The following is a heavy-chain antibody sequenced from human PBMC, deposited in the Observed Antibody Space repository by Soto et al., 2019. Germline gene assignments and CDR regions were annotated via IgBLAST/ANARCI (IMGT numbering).Heavy chain of an antibody. CDR3: SRGIKGGLDA. CDR2: ISYVGSNK. V-gene: IGHV3-30*03. CDR1: GFVSNDYD. J-gene: IGHJ5*02. Sequence: QVQLAESGGGVVQPGRSLRLSCATSGFVSNDYDIHWVRQAPGKGLAWLASISYVGSNKYYADSVKGRFTISRDNSKNTLSLQINSLGAEDTAVYYCSRGIKGGLDAWGPGTLVTVSS. D-gene: IGHD2-21*01.